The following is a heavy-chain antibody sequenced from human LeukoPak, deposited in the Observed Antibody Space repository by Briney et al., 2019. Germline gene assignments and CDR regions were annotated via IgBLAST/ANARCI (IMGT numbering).Heavy chain of an antibody. CDR2: IYSGGST. Sequence: GGSLRLSCAASGFTVSSNYMSWVHQAPGKGLEWVSVIYSGGSTYYADSVKGRFTISRDNSKNTLYLQMNSLRAEDTAVYYCARDSSSTHYYYYYMDVWGKGTTVTVSS. CDR1: GFTVSSNY. J-gene: IGHJ6*03. V-gene: IGHV3-53*01. D-gene: IGHD6-6*01. CDR3: ARDSSSTHYYYYYMDV.